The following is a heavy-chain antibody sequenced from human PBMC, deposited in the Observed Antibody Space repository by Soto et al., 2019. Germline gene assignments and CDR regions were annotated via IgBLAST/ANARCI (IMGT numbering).Heavy chain of an antibody. J-gene: IGHJ4*02. V-gene: IGHV1-8*01. D-gene: IGHD1-26*01. CDR2: MNPNSGNT. CDR3: ARPTEFGATLGY. CDR1: GYTFTSYD. Sequence: GASVKVSCKASGYTFTSYDINWVRQAPGQGLEWKGGMNPNSGNTNYAQKLQGRVTITTNASMSTAYMELSSLGSEDTAVYYCARPTEFGATLGYWGQGTLVTVSS.